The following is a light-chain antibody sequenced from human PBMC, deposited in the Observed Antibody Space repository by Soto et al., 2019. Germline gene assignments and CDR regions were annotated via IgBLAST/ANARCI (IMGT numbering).Light chain of an antibody. Sequence: EIVMTQSPATLSVSPGERATLSCRASQSVSSNLAWYQQKPGQAPRLLIYDASRRATGIPDRFSGSGSGTDFTLTISRLEPEDFAVYYCQQYGNSPRTFGQGTKV. V-gene: IGKV3-20*01. CDR1: QSVSSN. CDR3: QQYGNSPRT. J-gene: IGKJ1*01. CDR2: DAS.